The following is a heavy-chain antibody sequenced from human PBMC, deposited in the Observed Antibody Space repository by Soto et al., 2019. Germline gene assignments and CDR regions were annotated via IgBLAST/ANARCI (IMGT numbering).Heavy chain of an antibody. CDR1: GFTFSSHW. V-gene: IGHV3-74*01. D-gene: IGHD3-3*01. CDR2: INSDGSST. J-gene: IGHJ4*02. CDR3: SRGDDFWSGNYNCLDY. Sequence: EVQLVESGGALVQPGGPLRLSCAASGFTFSSHWMHWVRQAPGKGLVWVSRINSDGSSTSYADSVKGRFTISRDNAKNTLYLQMNSLRAEDTAVYYCSRGDDFWSGNYNCLDYWGQGTPVTVS.